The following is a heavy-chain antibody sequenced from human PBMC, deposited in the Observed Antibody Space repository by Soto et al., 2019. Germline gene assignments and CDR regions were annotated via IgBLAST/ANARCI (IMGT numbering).Heavy chain of an antibody. CDR3: AKAPMATTLPSDY. J-gene: IGHJ4*02. Sequence: GGSLRLSCAASGFTFSSYAMSWVRQAPGKGLEWVSAITFSGGSAYYADSVKGRFTISRDNSENTLYLQMNSLRAEDTAVYFCAKAPMATTLPSDYWGLGPLVTLSS. CDR1: GFTFSSYA. D-gene: IGHD5-12*01. CDR2: ITFSGGSA. V-gene: IGHV3-23*01.